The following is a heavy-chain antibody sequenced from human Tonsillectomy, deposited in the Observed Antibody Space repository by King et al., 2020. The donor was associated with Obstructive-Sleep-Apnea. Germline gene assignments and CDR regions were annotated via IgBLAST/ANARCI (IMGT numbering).Heavy chain of an antibody. D-gene: IGHD5-24*01. CDR2: IYYSGST. V-gene: IGHV4-59*01. CDR1: GGSISNYY. Sequence: VQLQESGPGLVKPSETLSLTCTVSGGSISNYYWSWIRQPPGRGLGWIGYIYYSGSTNYNPSLKSRLTISVDTSKTQFSLKLSTVTAADTAVYYCARDRGDGYNLHYFDYWGQGTLVTVSS. CDR3: ARDRGDGYNLHYFDY. J-gene: IGHJ4*02.